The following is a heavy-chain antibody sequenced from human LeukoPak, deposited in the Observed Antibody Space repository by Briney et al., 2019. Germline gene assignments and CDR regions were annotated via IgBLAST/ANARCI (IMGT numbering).Heavy chain of an antibody. CDR2: ISSSGSTI. V-gene: IGHV3-11*01. CDR3: ASLTWIQLWPDY. D-gene: IGHD5-18*01. J-gene: IGHJ4*02. Sequence: GGSLRLSCAASGFTFSDYYMSWIRQAPGKGLEGVSYISSSGSTIYYADSVKGRFTISRDNAKNSLYLQMNSPRAEDTAVYYCASLTWIQLWPDYWGQGTLVTVSS. CDR1: GFTFSDYY.